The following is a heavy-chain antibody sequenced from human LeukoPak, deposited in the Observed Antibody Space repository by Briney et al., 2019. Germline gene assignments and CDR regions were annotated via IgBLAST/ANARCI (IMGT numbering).Heavy chain of an antibody. CDR2: INHSGST. Sequence: SETLSLTCGVSGGSFSGYCWSWIRQPPGKGLEWIGEINHSGSTNYNPSLKSRVTISVDTSKNQFSLKLSSVTAADTAVYYCARGVFEYSSSSTPYYFDYWGQGTLVTVSS. CDR3: ARGVFEYSSSSTPYYFDY. J-gene: IGHJ4*02. CDR1: GGSFSGYC. D-gene: IGHD6-6*01. V-gene: IGHV4-34*01.